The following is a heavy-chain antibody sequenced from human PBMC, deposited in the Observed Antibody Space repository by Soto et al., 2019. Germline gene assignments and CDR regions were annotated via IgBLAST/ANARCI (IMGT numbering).Heavy chain of an antibody. CDR2: ISYDGSLT. D-gene: IGHD3-22*01. V-gene: IGHV3-30*09. CDR3: AREASYESDDNGAFDV. J-gene: IGHJ3*01. Sequence: QMQLVESGGGVVQPGRSLRLSCAASGFAFSTYAVHWVRQAPGKGLEWLAVISYDGSLTYYAESVRGRIAVSRDNSNNTLSLQMNSLTPEDTATYFCAREASYESDDNGAFDVWGQGTVVIVSS. CDR1: GFAFSTYA.